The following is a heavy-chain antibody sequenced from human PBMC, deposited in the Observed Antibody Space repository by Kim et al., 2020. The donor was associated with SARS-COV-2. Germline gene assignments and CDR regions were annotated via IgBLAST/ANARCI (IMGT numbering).Heavy chain of an antibody. CDR1: GYTFTSYG. CDR3: ARDYPRYCSSTSCYLDWFDP. D-gene: IGHD2-2*01. Sequence: ASVKVSCKASGYTFTSYGISWVRQAPGQGLEWMGWISAYNGNTNYAQKLQGRVTMTTDTSTSTAYMELRSLRSDDTAVYYCARDYPRYCSSTSCYLDWFDPWGQGTLVTVSS. CDR2: ISAYNGNT. V-gene: IGHV1-18*01. J-gene: IGHJ5*02.